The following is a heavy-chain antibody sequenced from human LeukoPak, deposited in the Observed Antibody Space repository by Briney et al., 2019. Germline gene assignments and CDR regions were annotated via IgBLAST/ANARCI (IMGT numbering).Heavy chain of an antibody. CDR1: GFTFSSYA. CDR3: ARDRSTVTTGSWFDP. CDR2: ISYDGSNK. J-gene: IGHJ5*02. Sequence: PGGSLRLSCAASGFTFSSYAMHWVRQAAGKGLEWVAVISYDGSNKYYADCVKGRFTISRDNSKNTLYLQMNSLRAEDTVVYYCARDRSTVTTGSWFDPWGQGTLVTVPS. V-gene: IGHV3-30-3*01. D-gene: IGHD4-17*01.